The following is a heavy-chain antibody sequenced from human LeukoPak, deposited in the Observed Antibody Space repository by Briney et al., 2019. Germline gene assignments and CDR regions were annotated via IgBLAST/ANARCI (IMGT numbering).Heavy chain of an antibody. CDR3: AKSRLAIGYSNTWYPGDY. V-gene: IGHV3-23*01. Sequence: GGSLRLSCAASGFTFTTYAMSWVRQAPGKGLEWVAAISGSGSTTYYADSVKGRFTISRDNSKNTLFLQMNSLRAEDTAVYYCAKSRLAIGYSNTWYPGDYWGQGTLATVCS. CDR2: ISGSGSTT. CDR1: GFTFTTYA. J-gene: IGHJ4*02. D-gene: IGHD6-13*01.